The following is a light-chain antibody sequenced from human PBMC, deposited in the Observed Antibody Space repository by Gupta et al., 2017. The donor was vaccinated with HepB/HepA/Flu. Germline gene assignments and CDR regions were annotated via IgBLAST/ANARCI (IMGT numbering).Light chain of an antibody. CDR2: DAF. CDR3: QQGSERPCS. J-gene: IGKJ2*04. V-gene: IGKV3-11*01. Sequence: EIVLPQSQGTLPLYPGDRASLSCRASQSINNYLAWYQQKPGQAPRLLIYDAFKRATGVPDRFSGSGSGTDFTLTISSLEPEDFALYYCQQGSERPCSFGQGTRLDIK. CDR1: QSINNY.